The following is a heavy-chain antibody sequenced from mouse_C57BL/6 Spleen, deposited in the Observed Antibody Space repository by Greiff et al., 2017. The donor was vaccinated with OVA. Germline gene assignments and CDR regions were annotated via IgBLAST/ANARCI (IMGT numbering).Heavy chain of an antibody. V-gene: IGHV1-50*01. CDR2: IDPSDSYT. CDR3: ARVPDSSGYVDY. CDR1: GYTFTSYW. J-gene: IGHJ2*01. D-gene: IGHD3-2*01. Sequence: QVQLQQPGAELVKPGASVKLSCKASGYTFTSYWMQWVKQRPGQGLEWIGEIDPSDSYTNYNQKFKGKATLTVDTSSSTASMQLSSLTSEDSAVYYCARVPDSSGYVDYWGQGTTLTVSS.